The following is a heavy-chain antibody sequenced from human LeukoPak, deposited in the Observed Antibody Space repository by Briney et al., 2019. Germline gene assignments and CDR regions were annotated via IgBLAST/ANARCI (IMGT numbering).Heavy chain of an antibody. CDR3: ARGPGSTSLYYYYYMDV. CDR2: IYSSGST. V-gene: IGHV4-39*01. D-gene: IGHD2-2*01. CDR1: GASISSSSYY. Sequence: SETLSLTCTVSGASISSSSYYWGWIRQPPGKGLEWIGNIYSSGSTYYNPSLKSRVTISVDTSKNQFSLKLSSVTAADTAVYYCARGPGSTSLYYYYYMDVWGKGTTVTVSS. J-gene: IGHJ6*03.